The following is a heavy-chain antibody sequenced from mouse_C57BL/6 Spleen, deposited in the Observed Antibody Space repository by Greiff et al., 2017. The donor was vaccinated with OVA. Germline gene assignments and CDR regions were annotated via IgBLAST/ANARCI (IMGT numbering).Heavy chain of an antibody. CDR2: IYPGDGDT. J-gene: IGHJ2*01. CDR1: GYAFSSYW. V-gene: IGHV1-80*01. Sequence: VKLMESGAELVKPGASVKISCKASGYAFSSYWMNWVKQRPGKGLEWIGQIYPGDGDTNYNGKFKGKATLTADKSSSTAYMQLSSLTSEDSAVYFCARGSTGTGTFDYWGQGTTLTVSS. CDR3: ARGSTGTGTFDY. D-gene: IGHD4-1*02.